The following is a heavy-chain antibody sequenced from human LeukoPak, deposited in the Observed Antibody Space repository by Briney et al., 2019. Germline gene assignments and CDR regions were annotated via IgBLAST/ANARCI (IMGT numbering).Heavy chain of an antibody. J-gene: IGHJ3*02. D-gene: IGHD3-10*01. CDR1: GYTFTSYD. V-gene: IGHV1-8*01. CDR3: ARALEYYYGSGSKGDPHDALDI. CDR2: MNPNSGNT. Sequence: RASVKVSCKASGYTFTSYDINWVRQATGQGLEWMGWMNPNSGNTGYAQKFQGRVTMTRNTSISTAYMELSSLRSEDTAVYYCARALEYYYGSGSKGDPHDALDIWGQGTMVTVSS.